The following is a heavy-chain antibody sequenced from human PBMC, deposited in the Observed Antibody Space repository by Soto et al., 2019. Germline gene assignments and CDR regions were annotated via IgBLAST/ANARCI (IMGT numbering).Heavy chain of an antibody. J-gene: IGHJ5*02. CDR3: ARVLRGVVNWFDP. CDR2: IATYNSNK. V-gene: IGHV1-18*01. CDR1: GDTFTNFG. D-gene: IGHD3-10*01. Sequence: ASVKVSCKTSGDTFTNFGLSWVRQAPGQGLEWMGWIATYNSNKNYAQKFQGRLTLTTDTSTSTGYMELKSLEYDNTAVYYCARVLRGVVNWFDPWGQGTLVTVSS.